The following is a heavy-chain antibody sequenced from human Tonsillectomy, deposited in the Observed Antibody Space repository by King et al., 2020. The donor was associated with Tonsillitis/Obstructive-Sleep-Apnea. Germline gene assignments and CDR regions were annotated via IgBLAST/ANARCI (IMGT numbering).Heavy chain of an antibody. CDR1: GFTFSSYG. CDR2: ISYDGSNK. D-gene: IGHD3-22*01. V-gene: IGHV3-30*18. J-gene: IGHJ4*02. CDR3: AKAIGYYYDSSGFQTDY. Sequence: VQLVESGGGVVQPGRSLRLSCAASGFTFSSYGTHWVRQAPGKGLEWVAVISYDGSNKYYADSVKGRFTISRDNSKNTLYLQMNSLRAEDTAVYYCAKAIGYYYDSSGFQTDYWGQGTLVTVSS.